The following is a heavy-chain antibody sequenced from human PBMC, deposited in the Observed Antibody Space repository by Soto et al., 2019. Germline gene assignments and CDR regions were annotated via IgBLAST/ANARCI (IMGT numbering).Heavy chain of an antibody. CDR1: GFTFSSYA. CDR2: ISGSGGST. Sequence: EVQLLESGGGLVQPGGSLRLSCAASGFTFSSYAMSWVRQAPGKGLEWVSAISGSGGSTYYADSVKGRFTISRDNSKNTLYLQMNSLSAEDTAVYYCAMQLARYYSYGMDVWGQGTTVTVSS. J-gene: IGHJ6*02. CDR3: AMQLARYYSYGMDV. D-gene: IGHD6-13*01. V-gene: IGHV3-23*01.